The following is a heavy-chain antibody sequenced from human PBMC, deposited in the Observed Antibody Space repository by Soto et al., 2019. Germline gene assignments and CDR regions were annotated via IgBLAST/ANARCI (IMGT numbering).Heavy chain of an antibody. D-gene: IGHD5-18*01. CDR3: ARDLRHSYGYLEVDDY. CDR2: ISYDGSNK. J-gene: IGHJ4*02. V-gene: IGHV3-30-3*01. Sequence: QVQLVESGGAGVQPGRSRRFSCAASGFTFSSYAMHWVRQAPGKGLEWVAVISYDGSNKYYADSVKARFTISRDNSKNTLYLQMNSLRAEDTAVYYCARDLRHSYGYLEVDDYWGQGTLVTVSS. CDR1: GFTFSSYA.